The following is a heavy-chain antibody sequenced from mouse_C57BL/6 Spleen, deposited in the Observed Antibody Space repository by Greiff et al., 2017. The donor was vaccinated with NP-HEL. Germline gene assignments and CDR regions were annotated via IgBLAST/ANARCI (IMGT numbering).Heavy chain of an antibody. CDR3: ARLGLDYFDY. CDR1: GFTFSDYY. J-gene: IGHJ2*01. Sequence: EVMLVESEGGLVQPGSSMKLSCTASGFTFSDYYMAWVRQVPEKGLEWVANINYDGSSTYYLDSLKSRFIISRDNAKNILYLQMSSLKSEDTATYYCARLGLDYFDYWGQGTTLTVSS. V-gene: IGHV5-16*01. D-gene: IGHD4-1*01. CDR2: INYDGSST.